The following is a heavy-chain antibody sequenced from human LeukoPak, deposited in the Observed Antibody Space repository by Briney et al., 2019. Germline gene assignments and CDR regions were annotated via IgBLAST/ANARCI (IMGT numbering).Heavy chain of an antibody. Sequence: PSQTLSLTCIVSGASFNTGDYHWNWIRQHPGKGLEWIGYIYNSGSTYYNPSLKSRVTISVDTSKNHFSLRLTSVTAADSAVYYCARGAPPDSWGQGTLVTVSS. CDR2: IYNSGST. CDR1: GASFNTGDYH. J-gene: IGHJ4*02. CDR3: ARGAPPDS. V-gene: IGHV4-31*03.